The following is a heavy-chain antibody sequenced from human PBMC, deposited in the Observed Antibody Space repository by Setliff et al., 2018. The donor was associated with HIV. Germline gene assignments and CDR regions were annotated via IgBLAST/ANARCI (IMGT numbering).Heavy chain of an antibody. Sequence: SETLSLTCTVSSGSISTHYWSWIRQPPGKGLEWIGYIYYGSTHYNPSFEGRVTISVDTSKNQFSLKLRSVTAADTAMYYCARRRCSAASCPDNSWNWLDPWGQGTLVTVSS. CDR2: IYYGST. D-gene: IGHD2-15*01. J-gene: IGHJ5*02. CDR3: ARRRCSAASCPDNSWNWLDP. V-gene: IGHV4-59*08. CDR1: SGSISTHY.